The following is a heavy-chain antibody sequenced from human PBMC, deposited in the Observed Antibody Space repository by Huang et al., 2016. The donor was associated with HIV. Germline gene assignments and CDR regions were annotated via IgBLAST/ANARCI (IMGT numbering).Heavy chain of an antibody. Sequence: VESGGRSVQPGGSIKLSCVGSTFTFGAYWMSWVRQPAGKGLEWVANIKQDESEKYYVDSVKGRFNISRDNASKVLFLEMDDLRVEDTAIYFCATKTAGMDIWGQGTTVTVSS. CDR2: IKQDESEK. J-gene: IGHJ6*02. V-gene: IGHV3-7*01. CDR3: ATKTAGMDI. D-gene: IGHD1-7*01. CDR1: TFTFGAYW.